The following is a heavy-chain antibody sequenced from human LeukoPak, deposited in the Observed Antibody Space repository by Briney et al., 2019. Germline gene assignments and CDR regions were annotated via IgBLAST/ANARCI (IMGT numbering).Heavy chain of an antibody. J-gene: IGHJ4*02. D-gene: IGHD1-26*01. V-gene: IGHV3-21*01. CDR3: ARFGMGGAILDS. Sequence: GGSLRLSCAASGFTFSSYNMNWVRLAPGNGLEWDSSISGSSSYIYYADSVKGRFTISRDNAKNSLYLQMNSLRAEDTAVYYCARFGMGGAILDSWGQGTLVTVSS. CDR2: ISGSSSYI. CDR1: GFTFSSYN.